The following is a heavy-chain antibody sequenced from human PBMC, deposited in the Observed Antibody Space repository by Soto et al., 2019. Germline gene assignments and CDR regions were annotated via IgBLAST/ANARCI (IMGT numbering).Heavy chain of an antibody. CDR2: IYSSGST. Sequence: EVQLVESGGGLIQPGGSLRLSCAASGFTFSSNDMNWVRQAPGKGLEWVSLIYSSGSTYYADSVKGRFTISRDNSKNTLYLQMSSLRAEDTAVYYCATRPLLPGGPWGQGTMVTVSS. J-gene: IGHJ3*01. CDR3: ATRPLLPGGP. CDR1: GFTFSSND. D-gene: IGHD3-22*01. V-gene: IGHV3-53*01.